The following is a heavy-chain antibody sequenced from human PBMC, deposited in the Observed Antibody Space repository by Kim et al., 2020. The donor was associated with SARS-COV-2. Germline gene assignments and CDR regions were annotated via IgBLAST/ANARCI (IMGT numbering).Heavy chain of an antibody. CDR2: IIPIFGTA. V-gene: IGHV1-69*13. CDR1: GGTFSSYA. J-gene: IGHJ6*02. Sequence: SVKVSCKASGGTFSSYAISWVRQAPGQGLEWMGGIIPIFGTANYAQKFQGRVTITADESTSTAYMELSSLRSEDTAVYYCARVRQPTPPYYYYGMDVWGQGTTVTVSS. CDR3: ARVRQPTPPYYYYGMDV. D-gene: IGHD1-1*01.